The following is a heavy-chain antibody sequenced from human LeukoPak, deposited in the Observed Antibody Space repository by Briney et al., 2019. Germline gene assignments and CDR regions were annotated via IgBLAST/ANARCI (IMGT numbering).Heavy chain of an antibody. J-gene: IGHJ4*02. CDR1: GGSISSSSYY. V-gene: IGHV4-39*07. CDR2: IYYSGST. D-gene: IGHD2-15*01. CDR3: ARVPLRGYCSGGSCYGYFDY. Sequence: SETLSLTCTVSGGSISSSSYYWGWIRQPPGMGLEWIGSIYYSGSTYYNPSLKSRVTISVDTSKNQFSLKLSSVTAADTAVYYCARVPLRGYCSGGSCYGYFDYWGQGTLVTVSS.